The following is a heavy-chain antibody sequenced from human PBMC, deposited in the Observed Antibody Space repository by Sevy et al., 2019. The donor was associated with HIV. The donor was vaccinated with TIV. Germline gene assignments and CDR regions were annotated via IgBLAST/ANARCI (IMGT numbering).Heavy chain of an antibody. D-gene: IGHD1-26*01. CDR3: ARDLVSGDAFAI. CDR1: GFTVSSNY. J-gene: IGHJ3*02. Sequence: GGSLRLSCAASGFTVSSNYMSWVRQAPGKGLECVSVIYSGGSTYYADSVKGRFTISRDNSKNRLYLQMNSLRAEDTAVYYCARDLVSGDAFAIWGQGTMVTVSS. CDR2: IYSGGST. V-gene: IGHV3-53*01.